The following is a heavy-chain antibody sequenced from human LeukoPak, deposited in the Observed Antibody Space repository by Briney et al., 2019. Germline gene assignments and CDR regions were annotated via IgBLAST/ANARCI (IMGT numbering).Heavy chain of an antibody. V-gene: IGHV1-69*04. CDR3: ARDRKLGGPNYTTFDI. D-gene: IGHD1-7*01. Sequence: ASVKVSCKASGGIFSSYTFNWVRQAPGQGLEWMGRAIPILGIATYAQKFQGRITITADKSTSTAYMELSSLRSEDTAVYYCARDRKLGGPNYTTFDIWGQGTMVTVSS. CDR2: AIPILGIA. CDR1: GGIFSSYT. J-gene: IGHJ3*02.